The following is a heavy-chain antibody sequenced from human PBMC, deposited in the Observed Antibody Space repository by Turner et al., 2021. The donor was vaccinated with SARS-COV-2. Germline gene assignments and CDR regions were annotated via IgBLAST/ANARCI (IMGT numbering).Heavy chain of an antibody. V-gene: IGHV1-2*02. J-gene: IGHJ6*02. CDR3: ASPTSRVNTGYSSGWALGLGYYGMDV. D-gene: IGHD6-19*01. CDR2: INPNSGGT. CDR1: GYTFSGYY. Sequence: QVQLVPSGAEVKKPGASVKVSCKASGYTFSGYYIHWVRQAPGQGLEWMGWINPNSGGTNYAQKFQGRVTMTTDTAISTAYMELSRLRSDDTAVYYCASPTSRVNTGYSSGWALGLGYYGMDVWGQGTTVTVSS.